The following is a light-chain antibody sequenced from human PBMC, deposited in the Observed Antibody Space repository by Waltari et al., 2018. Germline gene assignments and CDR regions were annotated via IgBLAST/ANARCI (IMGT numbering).Light chain of an antibody. CDR3: CSFTSSSTYV. J-gene: IGLJ1*01. CDR1: ISDIGLFQV. CDR2: EFN. V-gene: IGLV2-23*02. Sequence: QSALTQPASVSASPGQSITVSCSGSISDIGLFQVVSWFQQYPGKPPRLIIYEFNKRPQGIYDRLSATRSGNVDSLTIAGLQAGDEADYYCCSFTSSSTYVFGSGTTVTVL.